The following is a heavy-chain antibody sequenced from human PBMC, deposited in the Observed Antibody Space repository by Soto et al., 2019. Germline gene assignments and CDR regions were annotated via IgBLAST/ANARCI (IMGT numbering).Heavy chain of an antibody. Sequence: QVQLVQSGAEVENPGASVKVSCEASGYTFTNFGINWVRQAPGQGLEWMGWITPYNGNANYAQKHQGRLTITTDTSTSTAYMELRSLTSDDTAVYYCARAQMYSGAYHDSWGHGTLVTVSS. D-gene: IGHD1-26*01. J-gene: IGHJ5*01. CDR1: GYTFTNFG. CDR3: ARAQMYSGAYHDS. V-gene: IGHV1-18*04. CDR2: ITPYNGNA.